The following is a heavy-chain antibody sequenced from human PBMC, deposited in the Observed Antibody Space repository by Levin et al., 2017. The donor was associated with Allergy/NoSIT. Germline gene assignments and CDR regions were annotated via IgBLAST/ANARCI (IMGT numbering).Heavy chain of an antibody. CDR3: ARDLSGYDSSPDAFDI. CDR2: ISAYNGNT. V-gene: IGHV1-18*01. D-gene: IGHD3-22*01. Sequence: AASVKVSCKASGYTFTSYGISWVRQAPGQGLEWMGWISAYNGNTNYAQKLQGRVTMTTDTSTSTAYMELRSLRSDDTAVYYCARDLSGYDSSPDAFDIWGQGTMVTVSS. J-gene: IGHJ3*02. CDR1: GYTFTSYG.